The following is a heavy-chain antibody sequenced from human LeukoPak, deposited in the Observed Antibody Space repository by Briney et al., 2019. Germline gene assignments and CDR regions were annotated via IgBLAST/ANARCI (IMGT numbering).Heavy chain of an antibody. CDR1: GFPFSSYW. J-gene: IGHJ4*02. CDR3: APYYFDY. CDR2: IKQDGSKK. V-gene: IGHV3-7*01. Sequence: QSGGSLRLSCVASGFPFSSYWMTWVRQAPGKGLEWVANIKQDGSKKSYVDSVKGRFTISRDNAKNSLYLQMNSLRAEDTAIYYCAPYYFDYWGQGTLVTVSS.